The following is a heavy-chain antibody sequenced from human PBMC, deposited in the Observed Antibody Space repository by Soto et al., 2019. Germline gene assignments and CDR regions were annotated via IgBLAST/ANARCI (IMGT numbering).Heavy chain of an antibody. CDR1: GGSISSYY. D-gene: IGHD4-17*01. CDR3: ARAYGDYVFDF. CDR2: IYYSGST. J-gene: IGHJ4*02. Sequence: QVQLQESGPGLVKPSETLSLTCTVSGGSISSYYWSWIRQPPGKGLEWIGYIYYSGSTNYNPSLKSGVTRSVDTSKNQFSLKLSSVTAADTAVYYCARAYGDYVFDFWGQGTLVTVSS. V-gene: IGHV4-59*01.